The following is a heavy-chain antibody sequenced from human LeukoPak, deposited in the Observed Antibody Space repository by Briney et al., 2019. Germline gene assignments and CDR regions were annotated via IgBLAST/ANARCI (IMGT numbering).Heavy chain of an antibody. D-gene: IGHD1-14*01. Sequence: ASVKVSCKASGYTFTSYYVHWVRQAPGEGLEWMGLINPSGGSTTYAQRFQRRVTMTRDTSTSTVYMDLSSLTSDDTAVYYCAFGRPPSPEYYFDYWGQGTLVTVSS. CDR1: GYTFTSYY. CDR3: AFGRPPSPEYYFDY. CDR2: INPSGGST. J-gene: IGHJ4*02. V-gene: IGHV1-46*01.